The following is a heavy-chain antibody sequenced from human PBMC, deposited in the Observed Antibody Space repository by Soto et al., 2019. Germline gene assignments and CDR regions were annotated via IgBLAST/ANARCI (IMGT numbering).Heavy chain of an antibody. J-gene: IGHJ6*02. D-gene: IGHD2-2*01. V-gene: IGHV1-2*02. CDR1: GFTFRDYY. CDR2: LNPKSGGT. CDR3: ARERYQVLSDGMDV. Sequence: GASVKVSFQASGFTFRDYYMHWVRQAAGQGLEWMGWLNPKSGGTTYAQKFQGRLTLSRDTSINTAYMELSRMSIDDTAMDYCARERYQVLSDGMDVWGQGTTVTVSS.